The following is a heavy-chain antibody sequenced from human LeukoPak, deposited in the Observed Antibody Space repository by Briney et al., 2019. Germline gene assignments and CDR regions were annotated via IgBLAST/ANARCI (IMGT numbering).Heavy chain of an antibody. CDR2: INHSGST. CDR1: GGSFSGYY. D-gene: IGHD6-19*01. J-gene: IGHJ6*02. V-gene: IGHV4-34*01. CDR3: ARGGVAVAGVPYYYYGMDV. Sequence: PSETLSLTCAVHGGSFSGYYWSWIRQPPGKGLEWIGEINHSGSTNYNPSLKSRVTISVDTSKNQFSLKLSSVTAADTAVYYCARGGVAVAGVPYYYYGMDVWGQGTTVTVSS.